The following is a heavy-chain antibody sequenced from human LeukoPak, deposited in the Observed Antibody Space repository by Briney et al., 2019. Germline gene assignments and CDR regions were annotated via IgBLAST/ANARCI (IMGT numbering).Heavy chain of an antibody. D-gene: IGHD6-19*01. Sequence: GGSLRLSCSASGLTVTNAWMNWVRQAPGEGLDWVGRIASKTDGGATDYAAPVKGRFTISRDDSKNTLNLQMNSLRAEDTAVYYCAKAPVEQSRLRLPFDIWGRGTMVTVSS. CDR3: AKAPVEQSRLRLPFDI. J-gene: IGHJ3*02. CDR1: GLTVTNAW. CDR2: IASKTDGGAT. V-gene: IGHV3-15*07.